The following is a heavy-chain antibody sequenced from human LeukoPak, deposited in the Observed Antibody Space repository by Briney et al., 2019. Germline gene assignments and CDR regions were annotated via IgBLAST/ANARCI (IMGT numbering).Heavy chain of an antibody. V-gene: IGHV1-69*05. Sequence: GSSVNVSCKASGGTFSIYAISWVRQAPGQGLEWMGWIIPHFGYENYAQKFHGRDTITMDESTSTAYMELSSLRPDDTAVYYCARDGMEPRYFFDYWGQGTLVTVSS. D-gene: IGHD1-14*01. CDR2: IIPHFGYE. CDR1: GGTFSIYA. J-gene: IGHJ4*02. CDR3: ARDGMEPRYFFDY.